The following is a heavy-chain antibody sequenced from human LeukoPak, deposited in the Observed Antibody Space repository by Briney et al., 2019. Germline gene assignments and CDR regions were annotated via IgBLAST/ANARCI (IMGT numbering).Heavy chain of an antibody. CDR2: IYYSGST. CDR3: AREGTGTVTTDIYYYYMDV. D-gene: IGHD4-17*01. V-gene: IGHV4-59*11. Sequence: SETLSLTCTVSGGSISSHYWSWIRQPPGKGLEWIGYIYYSGSTNYNPSLKSRVTISVDTSKNQFSLKLSSVTAADTAVYYCAREGTGTVTTDIYYYYMDVWGKGTTVTVSS. J-gene: IGHJ6*03. CDR1: GGSISSHY.